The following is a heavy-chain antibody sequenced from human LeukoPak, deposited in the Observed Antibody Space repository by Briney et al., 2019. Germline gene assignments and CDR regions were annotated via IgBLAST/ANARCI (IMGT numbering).Heavy chain of an antibody. J-gene: IGHJ4*02. D-gene: IGHD6-13*01. CDR2: IYHSGST. V-gene: IGHV4-38-2*02. CDR1: GYSISNGYY. Sequence: SETLSLTCTVSGYSISNGYYWGWIRQPPGKGLEWIGSIYHSGSTYYNPSLKSRVTISVDKSKNQFSLKLSSVTAADTAVYYCARTSPAPRIAAAQNYFDYWGQGTLVTVSS. CDR3: ARTSPAPRIAAAQNYFDY.